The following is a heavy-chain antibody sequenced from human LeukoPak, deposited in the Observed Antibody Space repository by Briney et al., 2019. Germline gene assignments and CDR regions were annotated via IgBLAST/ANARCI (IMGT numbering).Heavy chain of an antibody. D-gene: IGHD6-19*01. Sequence: GESLKISCKCSGYRFTAYGIGWVRQMPGKGLEWMGIIYPGVSDIRYSPSFQGQVTISADKSITTAYLQWTSLKASDTAMYYCARRSSCWEFDYWGQGTLVTVSS. J-gene: IGHJ4*02. CDR2: IYPGVSDI. V-gene: IGHV5-51*01. CDR1: GYRFTAYG. CDR3: ARRSSCWEFDY.